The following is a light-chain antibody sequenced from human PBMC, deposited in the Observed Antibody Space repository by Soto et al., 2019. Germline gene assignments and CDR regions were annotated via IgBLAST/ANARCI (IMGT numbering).Light chain of an antibody. V-gene: IGKV3D-15*01. J-gene: IGKJ1*01. CDR1: QSVSSSY. Sequence: IVLKQSPDTLSVSPGERATLSCRASQSVSSSYLAWYQQKPGQAPRLLIYGASSRATGIPDRFSGSGSGTEFTLTISSLQSEDFAVYYCQQYNNWPPGTFGQGTKVDIK. CDR3: QQYNNWPPGT. CDR2: GAS.